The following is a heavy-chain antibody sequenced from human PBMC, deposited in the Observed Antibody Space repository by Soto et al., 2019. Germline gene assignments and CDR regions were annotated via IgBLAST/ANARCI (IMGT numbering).Heavy chain of an antibody. D-gene: IGHD1-7*01. CDR3: AHRLPLDYYWNYGDFDY. J-gene: IGHJ4*02. Sequence: SGPTLVEPTQTLTLTCTFSGFSLTTSGVGVGWIRQPPGKALEWLALIYWDDDKRYNPSLKSRLTIAKDTSRNQVVLTMTNMDPVDTATYYCAHRLPLDYYWNYGDFDYWGQGTLVTVSS. CDR2: IYWDDDK. V-gene: IGHV2-5*02. CDR1: GFSLTTSGVG.